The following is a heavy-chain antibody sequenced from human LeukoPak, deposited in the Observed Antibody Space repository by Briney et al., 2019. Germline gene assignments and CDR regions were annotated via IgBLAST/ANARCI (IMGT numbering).Heavy chain of an antibody. D-gene: IGHD2-15*01. CDR2: INPNSGGT. V-gene: IGHV1-2*02. CDR3: ARDVCSGGSCYSGTFDY. J-gene: IGHJ4*02. Sequence: ASVKVSCKASGYTFTGYYMHWVRQAPGQGLEWMGWINPNSGGTNYAQKYQGRVTMTRDTSISTAYMELSRLRSDDTAVYYCARDVCSGGSCYSGTFDYWGQGTLVTVSS. CDR1: GYTFTGYY.